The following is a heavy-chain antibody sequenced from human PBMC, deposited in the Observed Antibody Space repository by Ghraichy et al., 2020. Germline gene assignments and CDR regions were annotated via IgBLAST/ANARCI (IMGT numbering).Heavy chain of an antibody. CDR3: ARDRRISTAPNDAFDI. CDR1: GDSISSYY. J-gene: IGHJ3*02. D-gene: IGHD2/OR15-2a*01. Sequence: SETLSLTCTVSGDSISSYYWSWIRQPTGKGLEWLGYIYYTGSTNYDPSLKSRVTISIDKSKTQFSLKLSPVTPADTAMYYCARDRRISTAPNDAFDIWGQGTMVTVSS. V-gene: IGHV4-59*01. CDR2: IYYTGST.